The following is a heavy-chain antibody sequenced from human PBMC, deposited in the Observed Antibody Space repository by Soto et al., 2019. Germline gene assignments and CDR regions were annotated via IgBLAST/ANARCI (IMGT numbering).Heavy chain of an antibody. CDR3: AKDRLRSFGEPTCFDS. Sequence: QVQLVESGGGVVQPGTSLRLSCTASGFTFSSYGMHWVRQAPGKGLEWVAVIQFDGSNEYYIDSVRGRFAISRDNSKNTLYLQMSSLRPEDTAVYFCAKDRLRSFGEPTCFDSWGQGTLVTVSS. CDR2: IQFDGSNE. D-gene: IGHD3-10*01. CDR1: GFTFSSYG. J-gene: IGHJ4*02. V-gene: IGHV3-30*18.